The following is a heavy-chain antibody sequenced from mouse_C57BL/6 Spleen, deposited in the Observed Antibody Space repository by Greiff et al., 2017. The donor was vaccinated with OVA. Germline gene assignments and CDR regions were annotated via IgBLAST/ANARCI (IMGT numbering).Heavy chain of an antibody. Sequence: EVHLVESGGGLVKPGGSLKLSCAASGFTFSSYAMSWVRQTPEKRLEWVATISDGGSYTYYPDNVKGRFTISRDNAKNNLYLQRSHLKSEDTAMYYCARDTDYYGSSPFAYWGQGTLVTVSA. CDR2: ISDGGSYT. V-gene: IGHV5-4*01. D-gene: IGHD1-1*01. CDR1: GFTFSSYA. CDR3: ARDTDYYGSSPFAY. J-gene: IGHJ3*01.